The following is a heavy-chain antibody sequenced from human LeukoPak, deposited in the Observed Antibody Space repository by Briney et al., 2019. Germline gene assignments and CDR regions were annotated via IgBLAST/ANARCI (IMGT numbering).Heavy chain of an antibody. CDR2: IFYSGST. J-gene: IGHJ6*03. Sequence: SEILSLTCTVSGGSISTFYWSWIRQPPGKGLEWIGYIFYSGSTDYNPSLQSRVTMSVDTSKNQFSLDLSSVTAADTAIYYCARGYLRTYFYYYMDVWGKGTTVTVSS. V-gene: IGHV4-59*01. CDR3: ARGYLRTYFYYYMDV. CDR1: GGSISTFY. D-gene: IGHD5/OR15-5a*01.